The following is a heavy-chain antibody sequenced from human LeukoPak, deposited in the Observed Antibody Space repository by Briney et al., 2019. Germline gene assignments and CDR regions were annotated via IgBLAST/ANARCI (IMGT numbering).Heavy chain of an antibody. CDR2: IYYSGST. CDR3: ARLIHPYSSSWYFDY. CDR1: GGSISSYY. J-gene: IGHJ4*02. Sequence: SETLSLTCTVSGGSISSYYWSWIRQPPGKGLECIGYIYYSGSTNYNPSLKSRVTLSVDTSKNRFSLKLSSVTAVDTAVYYCARLIHPYSSSWYFDYWGQGTLVTVSS. V-gene: IGHV4-59*08. D-gene: IGHD6-13*01.